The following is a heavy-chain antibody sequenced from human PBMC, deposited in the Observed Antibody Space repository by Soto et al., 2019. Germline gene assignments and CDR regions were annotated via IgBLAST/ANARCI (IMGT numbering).Heavy chain of an antibody. J-gene: IGHJ6*02. Sequence: QVQLVQSGAEVKKPGASVKVSCKASGYTFTSYDINWVRQATGQGLEWMGWMNPNSGNTGYAQKFQGRVTMTRNTSISTAYRELSSLRSEDTAVYYCAREGGYYGSGSPALYYYYGMDVWGQGTTVTVSS. CDR3: AREGGYYGSGSPALYYYYGMDV. CDR2: MNPNSGNT. CDR1: GYTFTSYD. D-gene: IGHD3-10*01. V-gene: IGHV1-8*01.